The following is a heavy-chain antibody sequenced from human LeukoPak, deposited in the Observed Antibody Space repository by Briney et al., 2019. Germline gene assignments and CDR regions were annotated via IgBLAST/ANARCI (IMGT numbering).Heavy chain of an antibody. V-gene: IGHV3-30*04. D-gene: IGHD6-19*01. CDR1: GFTFSSYA. CDR2: ISYDGSNK. Sequence: GSLRLSCAASGFTFSSYAMHWVRQAPGKGLEWVAVISYDGSNKYYADSVKGRFTISRDNSKNTLYLQMNSLRAEDTAVYYCARESGLYSSGWYPYYFDCWGQGTLVTVSS. J-gene: IGHJ4*02. CDR3: ARESGLYSSGWYPYYFDC.